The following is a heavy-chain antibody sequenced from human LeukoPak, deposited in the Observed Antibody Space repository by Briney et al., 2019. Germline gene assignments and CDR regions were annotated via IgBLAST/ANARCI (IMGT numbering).Heavy chain of an antibody. V-gene: IGHV1-69*13. J-gene: IGHJ6*04. Sequence: SVKVSCKASGGTFSSYAISWVRQAPGQGLEWMGGIIPIFDTANYAQKFQGRVTITADESTSTAYMELSSLRSEDTAVYYCASQPQRRWYYYGMDVWGKGTTVTVSS. CDR2: IIPIFDTA. CDR3: ASQPQRRWYYYGMDV. D-gene: IGHD6-25*01. CDR1: GGTFSSYA.